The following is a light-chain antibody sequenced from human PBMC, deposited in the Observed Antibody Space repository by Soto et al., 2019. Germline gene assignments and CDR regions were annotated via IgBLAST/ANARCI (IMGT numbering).Light chain of an antibody. J-gene: IGKJ2*01. CDR2: GAS. CDR1: QSVSNN. Sequence: EIVLTQSPGTLSLSPGERATLSCRASQSVSNNYLAWYQQKPGQSPRLLIHGASTRATGIPDRFSGSGSGTEFTLTISSLQSEDFAVYYCQQYNDWPPGYTFGQGTKVDIK. CDR3: QQYNDWPPGYT. V-gene: IGKV3-15*01.